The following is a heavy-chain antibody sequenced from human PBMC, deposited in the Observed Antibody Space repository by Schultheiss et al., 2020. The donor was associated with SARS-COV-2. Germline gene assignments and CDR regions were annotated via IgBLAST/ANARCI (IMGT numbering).Heavy chain of an antibody. J-gene: IGHJ4*01. CDR3: AKSIELDY. CDR1: GFTFSDYY. V-gene: IGHV3-23*01. CDR2: ITDTGSST. Sequence: GGSLRLSCAASGFTFSDYYMSWIRQAPGKGLEWVSHITDTGSSTYYADSAKGRFSISRDNSKNTLYLQMTRLTADDTAVYYCAKSIELDYWGRGTPVTVSS. D-gene: IGHD3-10*01.